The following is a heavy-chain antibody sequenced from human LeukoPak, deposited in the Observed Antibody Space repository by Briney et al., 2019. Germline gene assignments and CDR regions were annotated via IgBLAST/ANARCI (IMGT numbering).Heavy chain of an antibody. CDR2: IYWDDDK. Sequence: SGPTLVNPTQTLTLTCTFSGFSLSTSGVGGGWIRQPPGKALEWLALIYWDDDKRYSPYLKSRLTITNDTYKNQVVLTMTNMDPVDTATYYCAPTPYDSSGYYFNDYWGQGTLVTVSS. D-gene: IGHD3-22*01. J-gene: IGHJ4*02. V-gene: IGHV2-5*02. CDR3: APTPYDSSGYYFNDY. CDR1: GFSLSTSGVG.